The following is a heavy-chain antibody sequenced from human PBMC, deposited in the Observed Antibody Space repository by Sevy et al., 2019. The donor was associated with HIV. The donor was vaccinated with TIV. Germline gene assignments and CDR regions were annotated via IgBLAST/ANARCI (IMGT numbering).Heavy chain of an antibody. D-gene: IGHD3-22*01. CDR3: ARDLYYDSSGYYWDGYFDY. CDR2: IIPIFGTA. Sequence: ASVKVSCKASGGTFSSYAISWVRQAPGQGLEWMGGIIPIFGTANYAQKFQGRVTITADESTSTAYMELSSLRSEDTAVYYCARDLYYDSSGYYWDGYFDYWGPGTLVTVSS. V-gene: IGHV1-69*13. CDR1: GGTFSSYA. J-gene: IGHJ4*02.